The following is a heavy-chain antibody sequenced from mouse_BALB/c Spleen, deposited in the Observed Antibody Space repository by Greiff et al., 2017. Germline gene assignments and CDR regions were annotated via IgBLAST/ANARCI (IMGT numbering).Heavy chain of an antibody. CDR1: GFTFSSYG. J-gene: IGHJ2*01. Sequence: EVQVVESGGGLVQPGGSLKLSCAASGFTFSSYGMSWVRQTPDKRLELVATINSNGGSTYYPDSVKGRFTISRDNAKNTLYLQMSSLKSEDTAMYYCAKFITTSYFDYWGQGTTLTVSS. D-gene: IGHD1-2*01. CDR2: INSNGGST. CDR3: AKFITTSYFDY. V-gene: IGHV5-6-3*01.